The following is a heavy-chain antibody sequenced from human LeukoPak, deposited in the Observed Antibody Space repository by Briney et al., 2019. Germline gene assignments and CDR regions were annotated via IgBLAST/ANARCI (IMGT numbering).Heavy chain of an antibody. CDR2: LNRDGSEA. J-gene: IGHJ3*01. V-gene: IGHV3-7*03. CDR1: GFTFGTYW. Sequence: GGSLRLSCTASGFTFGTYWMSWIRQTPEKGLEWVANLNRDGSEAYYLDSVKGRFTISRDNSKNTLYLQMNSLRAEDTAQYFCARDPNGDYIGAFEFWGRGTVVTVSS. D-gene: IGHD4-17*01. CDR3: ARDPNGDYIGAFEF.